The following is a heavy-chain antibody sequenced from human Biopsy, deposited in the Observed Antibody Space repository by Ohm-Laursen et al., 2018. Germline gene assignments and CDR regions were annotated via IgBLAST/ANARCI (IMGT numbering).Heavy chain of an antibody. J-gene: IGHJ4*02. Sequence: SETLSLTCAVTYGSISNYFWTWIRQPPGKGLEWIGYFRFEDRTSYNSSLKSRVTISADTSKNQFSLRLSSVTAADTAVYYCALGGGSYVNFDYWGQGTLVTVSS. CDR1: YGSISNYF. D-gene: IGHD1-26*01. V-gene: IGHV4-59*01. CDR3: ALGGGSYVNFDY. CDR2: FRFEDRT.